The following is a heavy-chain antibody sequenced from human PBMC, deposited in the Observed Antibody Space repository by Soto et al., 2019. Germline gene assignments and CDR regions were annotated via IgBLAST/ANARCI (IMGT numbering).Heavy chain of an antibody. D-gene: IGHD6-19*01. CDR3: AKASSVTAAGSGGWFDP. J-gene: IGHJ5*02. V-gene: IGHV3-30*18. CDR1: GFDFNTYG. CDR2: ISFDGGSQ. Sequence: QVQLVESGGGVVQPGRSLRLSCAASGFDFNTYGLHWVRQAPGKGLEWVAAISFDGGSQYYADSVKGRFTISRDKSNSTLNLQMNSLGAEDTATYLCAKASSVTAAGSGGWFDPWGPGTLIIVSA.